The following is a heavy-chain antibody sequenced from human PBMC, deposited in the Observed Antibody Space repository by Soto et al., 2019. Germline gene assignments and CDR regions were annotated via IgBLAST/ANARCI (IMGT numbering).Heavy chain of an antibody. D-gene: IGHD4-17*01. CDR2: IYYSGST. Sequence: KPSETLSLTCTVSGGSISSYYWSWIRQPPGKGLEWIGYIYYSGSTNYNPSLKSRVTISVDTSKNQFSLKLSSVTAADTAVYYCARENYGDYYDYFDYWGQGTLVTV. J-gene: IGHJ4*02. CDR3: ARENYGDYYDYFDY. V-gene: IGHV4-59*01. CDR1: GGSISSYY.